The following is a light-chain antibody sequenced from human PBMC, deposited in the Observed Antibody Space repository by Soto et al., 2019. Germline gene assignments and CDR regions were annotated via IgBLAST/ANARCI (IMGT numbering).Light chain of an antibody. CDR3: HSYDSSLTAVV. V-gene: IGLV1-40*01. J-gene: IGLJ2*01. Sequence: QSVLTQPPSVSGAPGQRVTISCTGSSSNLGAGSDVHWYQQLPGLAPKLLIFGNTNRPSGVPDRFSGSKSGTSASLAITGLQAEDEADYYCHSYDSSLTAVVFSGGTKLTVL. CDR2: GNT. CDR1: SSNLGAGSD.